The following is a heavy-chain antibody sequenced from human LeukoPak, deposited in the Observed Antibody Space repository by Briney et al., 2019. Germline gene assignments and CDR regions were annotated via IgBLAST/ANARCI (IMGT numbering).Heavy chain of an antibody. J-gene: IGHJ3*02. CDR3: ARDQWLLRGGDHDAFDI. V-gene: IGHV4-4*02. CDR2: IFHSGTT. D-gene: IGHD6-19*01. CDR1: GGSISSIHW. Sequence: SGTLSLTCAVSGGSISSIHWWSWVGQPPGKGLEWIGEIFHSGTTNYNPSLKSRVTISIDKPKNQFSLKLRSVTAADTAVYYCARDQWLLRGGDHDAFDIWGQGTMVTVSS.